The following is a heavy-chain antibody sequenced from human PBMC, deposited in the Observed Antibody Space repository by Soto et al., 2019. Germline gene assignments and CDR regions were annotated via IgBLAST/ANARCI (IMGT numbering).Heavy chain of an antibody. D-gene: IGHD5-18*01. J-gene: IGHJ4*02. CDR1: GGSFSGYS. V-gene: IGHV4-34*01. CDR2: INHSGST. CDR3: ARGRGIQL. Sequence: XETLSLTCAVYGGSFSGYSWSWIRQPPGKGLEWIGEINHSGSTNYNPSLKSRVTISVDTSKNQFSLKLSSVTAADTAVYYCARGRGIQLWGQGPLVTVSS.